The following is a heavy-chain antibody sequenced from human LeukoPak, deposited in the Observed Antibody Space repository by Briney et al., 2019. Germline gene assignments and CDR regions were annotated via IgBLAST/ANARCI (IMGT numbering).Heavy chain of an antibody. V-gene: IGHV5-51*01. CDR3: ARGGNSVGTFDY. D-gene: IGHD4-23*01. CDR2: IYPGDSDT. Sequence: GESLQISCKASGYSFTSYWIGWVGQTPGKGLEWMGIIYPGDSDTRYSPSFQGQVTISADQSISTAYLQWSSLRASDTAMYYCARGGNSVGTFDYWGQGTLVTVSS. CDR1: GYSFTSYW. J-gene: IGHJ4*02.